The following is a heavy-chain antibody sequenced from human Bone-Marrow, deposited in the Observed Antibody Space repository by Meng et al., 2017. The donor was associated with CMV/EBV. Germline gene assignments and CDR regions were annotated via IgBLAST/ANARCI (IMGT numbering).Heavy chain of an antibody. CDR2: INSDGSST. CDR3: ARDGI. V-gene: IGHV3-74*01. Sequence: GESLKISCEASGFAFSSYWMHWVRQAPGKGLVWVSHINSDGSSTSYADSVKGRFTISRDNAKNTLYLQMNSLRAEDTAVYYCARDGIWGQGTMVTVSS. CDR1: GFAFSSYW. J-gene: IGHJ3*02.